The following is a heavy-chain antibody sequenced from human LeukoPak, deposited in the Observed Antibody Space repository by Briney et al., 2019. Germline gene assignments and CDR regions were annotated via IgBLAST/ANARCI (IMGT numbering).Heavy chain of an antibody. CDR2: IIGSGGST. D-gene: IGHD3-10*01. J-gene: IGHJ5*02. V-gene: IGHV3-23*01. CDR3: AKSPHQYGSGSYQNRFDP. Sequence: GGSLRLSCVASGFTFSSYAMSWVRQAPGKGLEWVSAIIGSGGSTYYADSVRGRFTISRDNSKNTLYLQMNGLRAEDTAVYYCAKSPHQYGSGSYQNRFDPWGQGTLVTV. CDR1: GFTFSSYA.